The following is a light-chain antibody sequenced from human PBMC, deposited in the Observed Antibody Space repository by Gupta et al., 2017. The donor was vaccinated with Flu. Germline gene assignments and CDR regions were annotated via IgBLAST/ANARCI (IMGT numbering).Light chain of an antibody. J-gene: IGKJ2*01. CDR2: LGS. CDR1: QSRRHSNGYNY. Sequence: DIVMTQSPLSLPVTPGEPASISCRSSQSRRHSNGYNYLDWYLQKPGQSPQLLIYLGSNRASGVPDRFSGSGSGTDFTLKISRVEAEDVGVYYCKQSLQTPRTFGQGTKVEIK. CDR3: KQSLQTPRT. V-gene: IGKV2-28*01.